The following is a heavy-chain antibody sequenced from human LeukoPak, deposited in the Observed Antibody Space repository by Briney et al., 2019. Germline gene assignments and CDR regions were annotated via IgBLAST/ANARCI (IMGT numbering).Heavy chain of an antibody. CDR1: GFTFSSYD. D-gene: IGHD6-13*01. CDR3: ARAQLYSSSRRACFDY. J-gene: IGHJ4*02. V-gene: IGHV3-13*01. Sequence: GGSLRLSCAASGFTFSSYDMHWVRQATGKGLEWVSAIGTAGDTYYPGSVKGRFTISRENAKNSLYLQMNSLRSEDTAVYYCARAQLYSSSRRACFDYWGQGTLVTVSS. CDR2: IGTAGDT.